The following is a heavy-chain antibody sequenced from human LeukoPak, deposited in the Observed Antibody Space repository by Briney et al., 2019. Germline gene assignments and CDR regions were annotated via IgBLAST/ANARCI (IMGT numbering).Heavy chain of an antibody. Sequence: PGGSLRLSCAASGFTFSSYWMHWVRQAPGKGLVWVSHINSDGSSTYYADSVKGRFTISRDNSKNTLYLQMNSLRAEDTAVYYCAKAGAVVVVAAKYFDYWGQGTLVTVSS. V-gene: IGHV3-74*01. CDR2: INSDGSST. CDR3: AKAGAVVVVAAKYFDY. D-gene: IGHD2-15*01. CDR1: GFTFSSYW. J-gene: IGHJ4*02.